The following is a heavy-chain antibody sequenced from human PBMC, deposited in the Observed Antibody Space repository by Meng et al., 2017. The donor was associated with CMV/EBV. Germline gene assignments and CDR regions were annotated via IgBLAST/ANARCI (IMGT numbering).Heavy chain of an antibody. J-gene: IGHJ4*02. CDR3: ARGPRGDEHGYNLGY. CDR1: GFTFSSYA. CDR2: ISYDGSNK. D-gene: IGHD5-24*01. V-gene: IGHV3-30-3*01. Sequence: GGSLRLSCAASGFTFSSYAMHWVRQAPGKGLEWVAVISYDGSNKYYADSVKGRFTISRDNSKNTLYLQMNSLRAEDTAVYYCARGPRGDEHGYNLGYWGQGTLVTVSS.